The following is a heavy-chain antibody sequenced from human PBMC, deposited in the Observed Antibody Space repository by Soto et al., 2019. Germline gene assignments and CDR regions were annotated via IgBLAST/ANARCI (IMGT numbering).Heavy chain of an antibody. CDR3: AHRKYYYDSSGYPDGMDV. Sequence: ESGPTLVNPTQTLTLTCTFSGFSLSTSGVGVGWIRQPPGKALERLALIYWNDDKRYSPSLKSRLTITKDTSKNQVVLTMTNMDPVDTATYYCAHRKYYYDSSGYPDGMDVWGQGTTVTVSS. V-gene: IGHV2-5*01. J-gene: IGHJ6*02. CDR2: IYWNDDK. D-gene: IGHD3-22*01. CDR1: GFSLSTSGVG.